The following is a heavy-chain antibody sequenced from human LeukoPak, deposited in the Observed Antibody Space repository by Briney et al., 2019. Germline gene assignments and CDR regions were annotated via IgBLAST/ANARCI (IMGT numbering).Heavy chain of an antibody. CDR1: GFTFSSYS. CDR3: AKDLNWGGR. Sequence: GGSLRLSCAASGFTFSSYSMNWVRQAPGKGLEWVSSISSRSSSIYYADSVKGRFTISRDNSKNTLYLQMNSLRAEDTAVYYCAKDLNWGGRWGQGTLVTVSS. V-gene: IGHV3-21*04. J-gene: IGHJ4*02. CDR2: ISSRSSSI. D-gene: IGHD7-27*01.